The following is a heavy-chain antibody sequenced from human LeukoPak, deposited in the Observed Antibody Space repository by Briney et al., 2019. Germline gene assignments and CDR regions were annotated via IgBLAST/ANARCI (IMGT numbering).Heavy chain of an antibody. CDR3: AKDLRGVGATHPPLFGTLDY. CDR1: GSTFSSYG. J-gene: IGHJ4*02. D-gene: IGHD1-26*01. Sequence: PGGSLRLSCAASGSTFSSYGMHWVRQAPGKGLEWVAFIRYDGSNKYYADSVKGRFTISRDNSKNTLYLQMNSLRAEDTAVYYCAKDLRGVGATHPPLFGTLDYWGQGTLVTVSS. CDR2: IRYDGSNK. V-gene: IGHV3-30*02.